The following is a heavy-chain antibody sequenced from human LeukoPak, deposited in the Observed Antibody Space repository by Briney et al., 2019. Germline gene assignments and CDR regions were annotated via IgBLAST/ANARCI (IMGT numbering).Heavy chain of an antibody. CDR1: GYTFTSDY. D-gene: IGHD3-3*01. Sequence: ASVTVSCTASGYTFTSDYIHWVRQAPGQGLEWLGIINPSGGRTTYGQNFQGRVTMTSDTSTSTVYMELSSLRSEGTAVYSCARRSRFLDYWGQGTLVTVSS. V-gene: IGHV1-46*01. CDR2: INPSGGRT. J-gene: IGHJ4*02. CDR3: ARRSRFLDY.